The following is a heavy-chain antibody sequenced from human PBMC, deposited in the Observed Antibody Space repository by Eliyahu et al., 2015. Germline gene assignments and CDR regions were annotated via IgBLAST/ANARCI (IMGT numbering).Heavy chain of an antibody. CDR1: RFXFSXYX. V-gene: IGHV3-30-3*01. CDR2: ISYDGSNK. CDR3: ARDHRTVTRQFYWYFDL. D-gene: IGHD4-17*01. J-gene: IGHJ2*01. Sequence: QVRLVESGGGVVQPGRSLXLSCAASRFXFSXYXMHWVRQAPGKGLEWLAVISYDGSNKYYADSVKGRFTISRDNSKNTLYLQMNSLRTEDTAVYYCARDHRTVTRQFYWYFDLWGRGTLVTVSS.